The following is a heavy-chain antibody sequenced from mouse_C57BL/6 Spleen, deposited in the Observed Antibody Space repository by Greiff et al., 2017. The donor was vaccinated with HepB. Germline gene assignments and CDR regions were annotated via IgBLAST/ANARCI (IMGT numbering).Heavy chain of an antibody. V-gene: IGHV1-62-2*01. CDR1: VYTFTEYT. J-gene: IGHJ4*01. Sequence: LVKPGASVKLSCKASVYTFTEYTIHWVKQRSGQGLEWIGWFYPGSGSIKYNEKFKDKATLTADKSSSTVYMELSRLTSEDSAVYFCARHEDIGQTRYAMDYWGQGTSVTVSS. CDR3: ARHEDIGQTRYAMDY. CDR2: FYPGSGSI.